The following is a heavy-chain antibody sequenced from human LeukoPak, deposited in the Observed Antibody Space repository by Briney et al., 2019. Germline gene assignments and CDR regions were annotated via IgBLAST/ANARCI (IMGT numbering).Heavy chain of an antibody. D-gene: IGHD4-17*01. Sequence: GGSLRLSCAASGFTFSNYWMHWVRQTPGKGLVWVSRINSDASVTTYADSVKGRFTISRDNAKNTLYLQMNSLRAEDTAVYYCARGDYGKFDYWGQGTLVTVSS. CDR1: GFTFSNYW. J-gene: IGHJ4*02. CDR2: INSDASVT. CDR3: ARGDYGKFDY. V-gene: IGHV3-74*01.